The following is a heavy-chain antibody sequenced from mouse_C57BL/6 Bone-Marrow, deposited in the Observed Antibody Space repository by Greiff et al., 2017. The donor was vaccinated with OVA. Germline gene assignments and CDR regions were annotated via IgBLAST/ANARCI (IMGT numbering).Heavy chain of an antibody. CDR2: INPNNGGT. V-gene: IGHV1-22*01. Sequence: DVKLQESGPELVKPGASVKMSCKASGYTFTDYNMHWVKQSHGQSLEWIGYINPNNGGTSYNQKFKGKATLTVNKSSSTAYMELRSLTSEDSAVYYGARGDYYDYEGGNWGQGTTLTVSS. J-gene: IGHJ2*01. CDR3: ARGDYYDYEGGN. CDR1: GYTFTDYN. D-gene: IGHD2-4*01.